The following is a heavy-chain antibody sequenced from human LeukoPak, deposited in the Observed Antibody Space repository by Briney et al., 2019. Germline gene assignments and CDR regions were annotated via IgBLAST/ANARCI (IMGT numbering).Heavy chain of an antibody. CDR3: ARGVRWNYFYWYFDL. CDR1: GGTFSSYA. CDR2: IIPIFGTA. Sequence: SVKVSCKASGGTFSSYAISWVRQAPGQGLEWMGGIIPIFGTANYAQKFQGRVTITTDESTSTAYMELSSLRSEDTAVYYCARGVRWNYFYWYFDLWGRGTLVTVSS. D-gene: IGHD1-7*01. J-gene: IGHJ2*01. V-gene: IGHV1-69*05.